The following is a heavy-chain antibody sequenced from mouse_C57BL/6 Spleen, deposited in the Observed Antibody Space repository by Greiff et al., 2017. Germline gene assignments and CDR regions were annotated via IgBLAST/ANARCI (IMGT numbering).Heavy chain of an antibody. CDR2: IYPGDGDT. V-gene: IGHV1-82*01. CDR1: GYAFSSSW. J-gene: IGHJ2*01. Sequence: VKLVESGPELVKPGASVKISCKASGYAFSSSWMNWVKQRPGKGLEWIGRIYPGDGDTNYNGKFKGKATLTADKSSSTAYMQLSSLTSEDSAVYFRARYYGSSFDYWGQGTTLTVSS. CDR3: ARYYGSSFDY. D-gene: IGHD1-1*01.